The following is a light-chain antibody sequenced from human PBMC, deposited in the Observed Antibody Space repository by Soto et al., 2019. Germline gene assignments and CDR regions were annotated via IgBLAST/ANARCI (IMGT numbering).Light chain of an antibody. J-gene: IGKJ2*01. CDR1: QSVSSF. CDR2: DVS. V-gene: IGKV3-11*01. Sequence: EIVLTQSPVTLSLSPGERATLSCRASQSVSSFLAWYQQKRGQPPRLLIYDVSSRAAGIPARFRGSGSGTDLTLTISRLEPEDFAVYYCQHRTDWPPLYTFGQGTKLEIK. CDR3: QHRTDWPPLYT.